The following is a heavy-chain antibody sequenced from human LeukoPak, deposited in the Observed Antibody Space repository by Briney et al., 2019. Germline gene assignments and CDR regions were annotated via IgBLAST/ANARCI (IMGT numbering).Heavy chain of an antibody. D-gene: IGHD5-18*01. Sequence: GGSLRLSCAASGFTFSSYAMHWVRQAPGKGLEWVTLMSYDGSNKYYTDSVKGRFTISRDNSKDTLYLQMNSLRAEDTAVYYCARSTPAYSYGVDHWGQGTLVTVSS. CDR1: GFTFSSYA. V-gene: IGHV3-30-3*01. CDR2: MSYDGSNK. J-gene: IGHJ4*02. CDR3: ARSTPAYSYGVDH.